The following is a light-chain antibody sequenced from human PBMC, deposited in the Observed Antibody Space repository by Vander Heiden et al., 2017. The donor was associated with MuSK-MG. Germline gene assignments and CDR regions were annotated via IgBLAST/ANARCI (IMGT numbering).Light chain of an antibody. J-gene: IGKJ3*01. V-gene: IGKV1-39*01. CDR3: QQRDYTPIT. Sequence: DIQMTQSPSSLSASAGDRVTITCRASHSISSYLNWYQQKPGKAPKVLIYAASRLKSGVPSRFSGSGSGTDFTLTISKLQPEDFATYYCQQRDYTPITFGHGTTVDIK. CDR1: HSISSY. CDR2: AAS.